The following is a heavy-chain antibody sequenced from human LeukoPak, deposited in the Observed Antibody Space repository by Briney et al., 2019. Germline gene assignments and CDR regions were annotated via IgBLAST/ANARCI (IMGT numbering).Heavy chain of an antibody. Sequence: GSLRLSCAASGFTFSRYWMSWVRQAPGKGLEWVANIKPDGSGKYYVDSVRGRFTISRDNAKNSLYLQMNSLRAEDTAVYYCARDYYGSGSNYMDVWGKGTTVTISS. CDR1: GFTFSRYW. D-gene: IGHD3-10*01. J-gene: IGHJ6*03. CDR2: IKPDGSGK. CDR3: ARDYYGSGSNYMDV. V-gene: IGHV3-7*01.